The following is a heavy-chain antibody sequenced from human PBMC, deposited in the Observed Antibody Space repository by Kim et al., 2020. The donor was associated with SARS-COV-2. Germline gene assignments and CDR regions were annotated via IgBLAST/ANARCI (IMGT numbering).Heavy chain of an antibody. CDR2: GKA. Sequence: GKANSNTALKSRITISVDTSKNQFSLKLSSVTAADTAVYYCADGYNYDYWGQGTLVTVSS. CDR3: ADGYNYDY. J-gene: IGHJ4*02. V-gene: IGHV4-34*01. D-gene: IGHD5-12*01.